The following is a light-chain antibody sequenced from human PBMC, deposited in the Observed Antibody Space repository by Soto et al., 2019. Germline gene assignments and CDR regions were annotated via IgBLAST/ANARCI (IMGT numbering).Light chain of an antibody. CDR1: QSVSSSY. J-gene: IGKJ3*01. Sequence: EIVLTQSPGTLSLSPGERATLSCRASQSVSSSYLAWYQQKPGQAPRLLIYGASSRATGIPDRFSGSGSGTDFTLTISRQEPEDFAVYYCQQYGSSPTTFGPGTKGYIK. CDR3: QQYGSSPTT. CDR2: GAS. V-gene: IGKV3-20*01.